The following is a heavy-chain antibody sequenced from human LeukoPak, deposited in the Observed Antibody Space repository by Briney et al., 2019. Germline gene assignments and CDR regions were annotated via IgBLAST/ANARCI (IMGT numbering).Heavy chain of an antibody. V-gene: IGHV3-23*01. J-gene: IGHJ6*02. CDR2: ISGSGVST. Sequence: GGSLRLSCAASGFTFSTYAMSWVRQAPGKGVEWVSSISGSGVSTYYADSVKGRFTISRDNSKNTLYLQMNSLRVEDTAAYYCARRYCSGGSCYTRYYGMDVWGQGSTVTVSS. CDR3: ARRYCSGGSCYTRYYGMDV. CDR1: GFTFSTYA. D-gene: IGHD2-15*01.